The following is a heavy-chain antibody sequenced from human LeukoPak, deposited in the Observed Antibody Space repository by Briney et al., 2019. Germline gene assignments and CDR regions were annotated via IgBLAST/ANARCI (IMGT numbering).Heavy chain of an antibody. Sequence: ASVKVTFTASGYTFTVYYMHMVRHAPGQGLEWMGWINPNSGVTSYAQKFQGRVAVTRDTSIDTAYMELSMLRSDDTAVYYCARGGRPTATIAAHPWGQGTLVTVSS. CDR1: GYTFTVYY. D-gene: IGHD6-6*01. CDR2: INPNSGVT. V-gene: IGHV1-2*02. J-gene: IGHJ4*02. CDR3: ARGGRPTATIAAHP.